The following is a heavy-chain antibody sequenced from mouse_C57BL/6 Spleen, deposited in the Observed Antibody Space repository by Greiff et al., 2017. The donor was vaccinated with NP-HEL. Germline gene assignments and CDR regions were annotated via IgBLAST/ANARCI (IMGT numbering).Heavy chain of an antibody. CDR3: TRRDGYSAFAY. Sequence: VQLQQSGTVLARPGASVKMPCKTSGYTFTSYRMHWVKQRPGQGLEWIGAIYPGNSDTSYNQKFKGKAKLTAVTSASTAYMELSSLTNEDSAVYYCTRRDGYSAFAYWGQGTLVTVSA. D-gene: IGHD2-3*01. CDR1: GYTFTSYR. CDR2: IYPGNSDT. V-gene: IGHV1-5*01. J-gene: IGHJ3*01.